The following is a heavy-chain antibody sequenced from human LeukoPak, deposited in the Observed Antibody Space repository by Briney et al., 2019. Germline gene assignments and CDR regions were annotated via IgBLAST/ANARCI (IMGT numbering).Heavy chain of an antibody. J-gene: IGHJ5*02. Sequence: SVKVSCKASGGTFSSYAISWVRQAPGQGLEWMGRIIPIFGIANYAQKFQGRVTITADKSTSTAYMELSSLRSEDTAVYYCASSTTWIQLWFDPWGQGTLVTVSS. CDR2: IIPIFGIA. CDR3: ASSTTWIQLWFDP. CDR1: GGTFSSYA. V-gene: IGHV1-69*04. D-gene: IGHD5-18*01.